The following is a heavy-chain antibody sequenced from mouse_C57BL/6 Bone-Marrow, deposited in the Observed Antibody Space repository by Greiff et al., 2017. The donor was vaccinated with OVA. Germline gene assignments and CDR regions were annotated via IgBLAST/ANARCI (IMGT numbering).Heavy chain of an antibody. V-gene: IGHV14-4*01. Sequence: VHVKQSGAELVRPGASVKLSCTASGFNIKDDYMHWVKQRPEQGLEWIGWIDPENGDTEYASKFQGKATITADTSSNTAYLQLSSLTSEDTAVYYWTLLWLRRVYYAMDYWGQGTSVTVSS. CDR3: TLLWLRRVYYAMDY. CDR1: GFNIKDDY. J-gene: IGHJ4*01. D-gene: IGHD2-9*01. CDR2: IDPENGDT.